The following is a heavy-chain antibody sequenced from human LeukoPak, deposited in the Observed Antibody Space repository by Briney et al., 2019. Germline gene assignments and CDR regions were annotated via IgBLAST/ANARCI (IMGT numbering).Heavy chain of an antibody. J-gene: IGHJ5*02. Sequence: GSLRLSCAASGFSFNTYGMHWVRQAPGKGLEWVAVIPYDGSNKYYADSVKGRFTISRDNSENTLYLQMNSLRAEDTAVYYCAKNLIPTAIPPASWGRGPLVTVSS. D-gene: IGHD2-2*02. CDR2: IPYDGSNK. CDR3: AKNLIPTAIPPAS. V-gene: IGHV3-30*18. CDR1: GFSFNTYG.